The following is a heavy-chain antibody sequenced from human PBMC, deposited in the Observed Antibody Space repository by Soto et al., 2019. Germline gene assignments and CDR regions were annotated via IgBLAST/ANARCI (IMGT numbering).Heavy chain of an antibody. J-gene: IGHJ4*02. D-gene: IGHD5-12*01. CDR1: GYTFTSYG. CDR3: ARDPIGLYGGSNGNLDY. V-gene: IGHV1-18*01. CDR2: ISAYNGNT. Sequence: QVQLVQSGAEVKKPGASVKVSCKASGYTFTSYGISWVRQAPGQGLEWMGWISAYNGNTNYAQKLQVRVTMTTDTSTSTAYMELRSLRSDDTAVYDCARDPIGLYGGSNGNLDYWGQGTLVTVSS.